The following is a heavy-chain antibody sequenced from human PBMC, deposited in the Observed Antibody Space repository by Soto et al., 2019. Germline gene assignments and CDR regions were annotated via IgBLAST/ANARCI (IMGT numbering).Heavy chain of an antibody. CDR1: GFTFSSYA. CDR2: ISGSGGST. V-gene: IGHV3-23*01. CDR3: AKIPRIGSCYWVDAFDI. D-gene: IGHD3-22*01. Sequence: GGSLRLSCAASGFTFSSYAMSWVRQAPGKGLEWVSAISGSGGSTYYADSVKGRFTISRDNSKNTLYLQMNSLRAEDTAVYYCAKIPRIGSCYWVDAFDIWGQGTMVTVSS. J-gene: IGHJ3*02.